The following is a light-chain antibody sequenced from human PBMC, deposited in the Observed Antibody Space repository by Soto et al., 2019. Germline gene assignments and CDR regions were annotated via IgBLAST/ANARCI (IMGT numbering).Light chain of an antibody. CDR2: AAS. CDR1: QSISTY. J-gene: IGKJ5*01. CDR3: QQTYSTSIT. Sequence: DLQMTQSPSSLSASVGDRVAITCRASQSISTYLNWYQQKPGKAPKLLIYAASSLQSGVPSRFSCGGSGTDFTLTISSLQPEDFATSSCQQTYSTSITFGQGTRLEIK. V-gene: IGKV1-39*01.